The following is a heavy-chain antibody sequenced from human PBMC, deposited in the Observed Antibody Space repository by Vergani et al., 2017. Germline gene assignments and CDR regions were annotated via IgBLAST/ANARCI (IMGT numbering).Heavy chain of an antibody. CDR2: IYPGDSEV. J-gene: IGHJ3*01. D-gene: IGHD3-10*01. V-gene: IGHV5-51*01. CDR1: GYIFSNFW. CDR3: ASGGHGSENGGALQL. Sequence: EKQLVQSGSETKKPGESLKISCQAFGYIFSNFWIGWVRQRPGGGLEWMGTIYPGDSEVKSNPTFRGQVIFSVDTSVNTAYLQWRSLQASDTATYFCASGGHGSENGGALQLWGQGTNITVSS.